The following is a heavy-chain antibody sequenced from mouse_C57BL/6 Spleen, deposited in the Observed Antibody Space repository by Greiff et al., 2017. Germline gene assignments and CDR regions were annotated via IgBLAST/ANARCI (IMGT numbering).Heavy chain of an antibody. Sequence: QVQLQQSGAELVKPGASVKISCKASGYAFSSYWMNWVKQRPGKGLEWIGQIYPGDGDTNYNGKFKGKATLTADKSSSTAYMQLSSLTSEDSAVYFCARYQLRLLDFDYWGQGTTLTGSS. V-gene: IGHV1-80*01. CDR3: ARYQLRLLDFDY. D-gene: IGHD3-2*02. CDR1: GYAFSSYW. CDR2: IYPGDGDT. J-gene: IGHJ2*01.